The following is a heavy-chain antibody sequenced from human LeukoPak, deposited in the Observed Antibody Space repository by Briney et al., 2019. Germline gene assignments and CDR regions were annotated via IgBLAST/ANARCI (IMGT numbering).Heavy chain of an antibody. CDR1: GGSISSSSYY. J-gene: IGHJ4*02. CDR2: IYHSGST. CDR3: ARDITGSFDY. V-gene: IGHV4-39*07. Sequence: SETLSLTCTVSGGSISSSSYYWGWIRQPPGKGLEWIGSIYHSGSTYYNPSLKSRVTISVDTSKNQFSLKLSSVTAADTAVYYCARDITGSFDYWGQGNLVTVSS. D-gene: IGHD1-14*01.